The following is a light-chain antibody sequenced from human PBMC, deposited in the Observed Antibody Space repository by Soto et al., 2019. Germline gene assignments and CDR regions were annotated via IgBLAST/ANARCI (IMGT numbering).Light chain of an antibody. CDR3: AGWDASLSAWV. CDR2: RDN. J-gene: IGLJ3*02. CDR1: SSNIGRTY. Sequence: QSVLTQPPSASGTPGQRVTISCSGSSSNIGRTYVYWYQQLPGTAPKLLMSRDNQRPAGVPDRFSGSKSGTSASLAISGLRSDDEADYYCAGWDASLSAWVFGGGTKLTVL. V-gene: IGLV1-47*01.